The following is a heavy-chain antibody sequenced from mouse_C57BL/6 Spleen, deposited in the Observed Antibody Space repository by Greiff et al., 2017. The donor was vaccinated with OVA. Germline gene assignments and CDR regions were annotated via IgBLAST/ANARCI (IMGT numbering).Heavy chain of an antibody. D-gene: IGHD2-3*01. Sequence: VQLKQSGPELVKPGASVKISCKASGYTFTDYYMNWVKQSHGKSLEWIGDINPNNGGTSYNQKFKGKATLTVDKSSSTAYMELRSLTSEDSAVYYCARGAGYDGYFSWFADWGQGTLVTVSA. V-gene: IGHV1-26*01. CDR3: ARGAGYDGYFSWFAD. CDR1: GYTFTDYY. CDR2: INPNNGGT. J-gene: IGHJ3*01.